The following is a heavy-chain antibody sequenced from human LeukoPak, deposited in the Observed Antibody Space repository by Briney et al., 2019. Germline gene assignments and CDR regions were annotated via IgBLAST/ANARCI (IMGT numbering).Heavy chain of an antibody. CDR1: GFTFSNHG. J-gene: IGHJ4*02. Sequence: GGSLRLSCAASGFTFSNHGMNWVRQAPGKGLEWVSGISPSGDITYYADSVKGRFTISRDNSKNTLYLEVISLTAEDTAVDYCAKDDAWLRFGEWSQGTLVTVSS. CDR2: ISPSGDIT. V-gene: IGHV3-23*01. CDR3: AKDDAWLRFGE. D-gene: IGHD3-10*01.